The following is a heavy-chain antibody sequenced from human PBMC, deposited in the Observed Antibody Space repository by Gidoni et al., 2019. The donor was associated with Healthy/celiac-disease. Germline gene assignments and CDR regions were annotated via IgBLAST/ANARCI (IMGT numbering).Heavy chain of an antibody. J-gene: IGHJ6*02. CDR1: GGSFSGYY. V-gene: IGHV4-34*01. CDR2: INHSGRT. CDR3: ARESIPYYYGMDV. D-gene: IGHD2-21*01. Sequence: QVQLQQWGAGLLKPSEALSLTCAVYGGSFSGYYWSWIRQPPGKGLQWIGEINHSGRTNYNPSLKSRVTITVDTSKNQFSLKLSSVTAAETAVYYCARESIPYYYGMDVWGQGTTVTVSS.